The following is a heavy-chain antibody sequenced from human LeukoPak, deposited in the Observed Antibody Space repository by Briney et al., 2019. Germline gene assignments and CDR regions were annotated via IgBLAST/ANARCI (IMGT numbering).Heavy chain of an antibody. V-gene: IGHV1-46*03. CDR2: INPSGGST. D-gene: IGHD5-18*01. J-gene: IGHJ4*02. Sequence: ASVTVSCKASGYTFTSYYMHWVRQAPGQGLEWMGIINPSGGSTSYAQKFQGRVTMTRDTSTSTVYMELSSLRSEDTAVYYCASRGYSYGYHFDYWGQGTLVTVSS. CDR3: ASRGYSYGYHFDY. CDR1: GYTFTSYY.